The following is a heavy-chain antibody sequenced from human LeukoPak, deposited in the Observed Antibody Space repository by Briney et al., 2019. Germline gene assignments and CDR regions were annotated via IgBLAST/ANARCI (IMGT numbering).Heavy chain of an antibody. CDR2: ISAYNGNT. D-gene: IGHD2-2*02. CDR3: ARRVDDIVVVPAAIGLGYYYYMDV. J-gene: IGHJ6*03. Sequence: GASVKVSCKASGYTFTSYAMNWVRQAPGQGLEWMGWISAYNGNTNYAQKLQGRVTMTTDTSTSTAYMELRSLRSDDTAVYYCARRVDDIVVVPAAIGLGYYYYMDVWGKGTTVTVSS. V-gene: IGHV1-18*01. CDR1: GYTFTSYA.